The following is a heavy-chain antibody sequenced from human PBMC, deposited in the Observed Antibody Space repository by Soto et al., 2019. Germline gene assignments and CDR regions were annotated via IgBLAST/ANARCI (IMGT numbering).Heavy chain of an antibody. Sequence: GGSLRLSCAASGFTFSTYGMHWVRQAPGKGLEWVALTSYDGTNKYYGDSVKGRLTISRDNPKNTLYLQMNSLRPGDTALYYCAAHYGNYWNHFDYWGLGTLVTVSS. CDR1: GFTFSTYG. J-gene: IGHJ4*02. D-gene: IGHD1-26*01. CDR3: AAHYGNYWNHFDY. CDR2: TSYDGTNK. V-gene: IGHV3-30*03.